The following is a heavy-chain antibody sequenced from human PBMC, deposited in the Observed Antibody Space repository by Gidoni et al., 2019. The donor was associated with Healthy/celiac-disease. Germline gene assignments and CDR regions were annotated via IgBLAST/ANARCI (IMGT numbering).Heavy chain of an antibody. V-gene: IGHV4-31*03. Sequence: QVQLQESGPGLVKTSQTLSLTCTVSGRSISRGGHYWSWIRQHPGKGLEWIGYIYYSGSTYYNPSLKSRVTISVDTSKNQFSLKLSSVTAADTAVYYCARAVVVPAARGGYYFDYWGQGTLVTVSS. CDR2: IYYSGST. CDR1: GRSISRGGHY. CDR3: ARAVVVPAARGGYYFDY. J-gene: IGHJ4*02. D-gene: IGHD2-2*01.